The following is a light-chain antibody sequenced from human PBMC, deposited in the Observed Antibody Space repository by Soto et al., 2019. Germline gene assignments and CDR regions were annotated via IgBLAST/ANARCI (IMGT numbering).Light chain of an antibody. CDR3: QQYGSSPET. J-gene: IGKJ1*01. V-gene: IGKV3-20*01. CDR1: QSVSSSY. CDR2: GAS. Sequence: EIVLTQSPGTLSLSPGERATLSGRASQSVSSSYLAWYQQNPGQAPRLLIYGASSRATGIPDRFSGSGSGTDFTLTISRLEPEDFAVYYCQQYGSSPETFGQGTKVE.